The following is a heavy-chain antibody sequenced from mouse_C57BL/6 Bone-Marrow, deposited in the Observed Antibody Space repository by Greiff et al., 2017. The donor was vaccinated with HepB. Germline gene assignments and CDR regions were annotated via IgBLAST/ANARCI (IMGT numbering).Heavy chain of an antibody. J-gene: IGHJ4*01. CDR1: GYTFTSYW. CDR3: TRHYYGSSPYYAMDY. D-gene: IGHD1-1*01. V-gene: IGHV1-5*01. Sequence: VQLQQSGTVLARPGASVTMSCKTSGYTFTSYWMHWVKQRPGQGLEWIGAIYPGNSDTSYNQKFKGKAKLTAVTSASTAYMELSSLTNEDSAVYYFTRHYYGSSPYYAMDYWGQGTSVTVSS. CDR2: IYPGNSDT.